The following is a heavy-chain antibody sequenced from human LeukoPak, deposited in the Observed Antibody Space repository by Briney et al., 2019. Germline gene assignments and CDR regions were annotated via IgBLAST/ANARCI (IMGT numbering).Heavy chain of an antibody. D-gene: IGHD3-22*01. CDR1: GYTFTAYY. J-gene: IGHJ3*02. V-gene: IGHV1-2*02. CDR3: ASLKNYYDSSGYLVTDAFDI. Sequence: ASVKVSCKASGYTFTAYYIHWVRQAPGQGLEWMGWINPNSGGTKYAQNFQGRVTMTRDTSISTAYVELSTLRSDDTAVYYCASLKNYYDSSGYLVTDAFDIWGQGTMVTVSS. CDR2: INPNSGGT.